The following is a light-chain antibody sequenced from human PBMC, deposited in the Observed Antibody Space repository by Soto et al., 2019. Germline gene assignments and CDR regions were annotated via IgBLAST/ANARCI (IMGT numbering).Light chain of an antibody. Sequence: QSALTQPASVSGSPGQSITISCTGTSSDIGAFDLVSWYQQHPGKAPKVIIYDVNIRPSGVSNLFSGSKSGNTASLTISGLQAEDEADYYCSSYTVTSTRLFGTGTKLTVL. CDR2: DVN. V-gene: IGLV2-14*01. J-gene: IGLJ1*01. CDR3: SSYTVTSTRL. CDR1: SSDIGAFDL.